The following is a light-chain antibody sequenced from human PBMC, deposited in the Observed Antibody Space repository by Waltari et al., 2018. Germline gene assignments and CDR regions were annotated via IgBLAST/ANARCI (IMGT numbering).Light chain of an antibody. CDR2: YAS. J-gene: IGKJ2*03. CDR3: HHSDSLPYS. Sequence: EIVLTQPTHFQSVTLKEKITITCRASHSIGGRLNWYEQKPDQSPNILIMYASQSFSGVPSGFSSSGSATEFTLTIDGLEAAEASTVYYHHSDSLPYSFSQGTKLEIK. CDR1: HSIGGR. V-gene: IGKV6-21*01.